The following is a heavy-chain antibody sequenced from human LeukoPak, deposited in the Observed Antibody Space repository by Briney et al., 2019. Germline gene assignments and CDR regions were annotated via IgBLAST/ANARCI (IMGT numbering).Heavy chain of an antibody. CDR3: ARMEIVGATYYFDY. J-gene: IGHJ4*02. V-gene: IGHV4-4*07. Sequence: PSETLSLTCTVSGGSISSYYWSGIRQPAGKGLEWIGRIYTSGSTNYNPSLKSRVTMSVDTSKNQFSLKLSSVTAADTAVYYCARMEIVGATYYFDYWGQGTLVTVSS. CDR2: IYTSGST. D-gene: IGHD1-26*01. CDR1: GGSISSYY.